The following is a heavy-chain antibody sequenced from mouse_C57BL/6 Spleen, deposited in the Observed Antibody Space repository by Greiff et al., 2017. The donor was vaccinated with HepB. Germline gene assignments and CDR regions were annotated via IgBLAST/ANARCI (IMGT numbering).Heavy chain of an antibody. D-gene: IGHD2-4*01. J-gene: IGHJ4*01. Sequence: VQLQQPGAELARPGASVKLSCKASGYTFTSYGISWVKQRTGQGLEWIGEIYPRSGNTYYNEKFKGKATLTADKSSSTAYMELRSLTSEDSAVYFCARDDYYYAMDYWGQGTSVTVSS. CDR1: GYTFTSYG. CDR2: IYPRSGNT. V-gene: IGHV1-81*01. CDR3: ARDDYYYAMDY.